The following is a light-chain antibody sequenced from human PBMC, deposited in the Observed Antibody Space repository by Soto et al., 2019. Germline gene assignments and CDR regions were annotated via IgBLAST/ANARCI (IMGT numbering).Light chain of an antibody. CDR3: SSYSNTDTLV. J-gene: IGLJ3*02. Sequence: QSALTQPASVSGSPGQAITISCIGATTDIGDYNFVSRYQQHPGKAPQLLIFDVSVRPAGVSDRFSGSKSGNTASLAISGLRPEDEADYYCSSYSNTDTLVFGGGTKLTVL. CDR1: TTDIGDYNF. CDR2: DVS. V-gene: IGLV2-14*03.